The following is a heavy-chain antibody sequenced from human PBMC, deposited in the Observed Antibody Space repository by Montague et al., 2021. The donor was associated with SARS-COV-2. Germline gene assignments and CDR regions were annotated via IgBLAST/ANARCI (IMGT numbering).Heavy chain of an antibody. D-gene: IGHD3-10*01. J-gene: IGHJ6*02. V-gene: IGHV3-48*02. CDR3: ARDQFGGDDYYYYGMDV. CDR1: GFTFSSYN. Sequence: SLRLSCAASGFTFSSYNMNWVRQAPGKGLEWVSSISSSGSTIYYADSVKGRFTISRDNAKNSLNLQMNSLRDEDTAVYYCARDQFGGDDYYYYGMDVWGQGSAVSGSS. CDR2: ISSSGSTI.